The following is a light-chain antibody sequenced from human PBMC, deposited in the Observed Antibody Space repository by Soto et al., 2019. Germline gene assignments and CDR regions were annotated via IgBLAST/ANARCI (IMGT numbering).Light chain of an antibody. CDR3: QQSYSTTWK. V-gene: IGKV1-39*01. CDR2: AAS. Sequence: IQMTQSPSSLSASVVDRVTITCRASRSISNYLNWYQHKPGKAPKLLIYAASRLHSGVPSRFSGSGSGTDFTLIISSMQPDDFAAYSCQQSYSTTWKFGQGTKV. J-gene: IGKJ1*01. CDR1: RSISNY.